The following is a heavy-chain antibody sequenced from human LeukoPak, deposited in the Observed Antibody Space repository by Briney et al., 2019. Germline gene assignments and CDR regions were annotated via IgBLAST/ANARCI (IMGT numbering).Heavy chain of an antibody. Sequence: GASVKVSCKASGYTFTSYDINWVRQATGQGLEWMGWMNPNSGNTGYAQKFQGRVTITRNTSISTAYMELSSPRPEDTAVYYCAREAYSSSRDSDYWGQGTLVTVSS. D-gene: IGHD6-13*01. CDR2: MNPNSGNT. CDR3: AREAYSSSRDSDY. J-gene: IGHJ4*02. V-gene: IGHV1-8*03. CDR1: GYTFTSYD.